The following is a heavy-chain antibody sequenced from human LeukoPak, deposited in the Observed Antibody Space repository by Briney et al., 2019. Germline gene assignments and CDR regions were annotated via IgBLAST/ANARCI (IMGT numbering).Heavy chain of an antibody. J-gene: IGHJ4*02. CDR1: GFTVSSNY. Sequence: PGGSLRLSCAASGFTVSSNYVSWVRQAPGKGLEWVSVIYSGGSTYYADSVKGRFTISRDNSKNTLYLQMNSLRAEDTAVYYCAREGIAVAGTSMDYWGQGTLVTVSS. CDR3: AREGIAVAGTSMDY. D-gene: IGHD6-19*01. V-gene: IGHV3-53*01. CDR2: IYSGGST.